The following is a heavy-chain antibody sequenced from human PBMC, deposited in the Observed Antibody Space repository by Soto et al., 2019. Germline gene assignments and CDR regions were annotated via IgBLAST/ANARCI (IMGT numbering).Heavy chain of an antibody. CDR1: GFTFSSYW. CDR3: ARESQGGDYPPDY. V-gene: IGHV3-7*01. CDR2: IKQDGSEK. Sequence: GGSLRLSCAASGFTFSSYWMSWVRQAPGKGLEWVANIKQDGSEKYYVDSVKGRFTISRDNAKNSLYLQMNSLRAEDTAVYYCARESQGGDYPPDYWGQGTLVTVSS. J-gene: IGHJ4*02. D-gene: IGHD4-17*01.